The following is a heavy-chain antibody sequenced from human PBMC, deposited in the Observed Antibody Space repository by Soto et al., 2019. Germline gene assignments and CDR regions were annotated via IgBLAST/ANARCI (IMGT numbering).Heavy chain of an antibody. D-gene: IGHD1-7*01. J-gene: IGHJ5*02. Sequence: GGALRLTCGGPGVTVSNYGMSWGRRAPGEGLEWVSTISGSGASTYYADSVKGRFTISRDNSKNTLYLQMNSLRSEDTAVYYCAKDWELTDPWGQGTLVTVSS. V-gene: IGHV3-23*01. CDR3: AKDWELTDP. CDR1: GVTVSNYG. CDR2: ISGSGAST.